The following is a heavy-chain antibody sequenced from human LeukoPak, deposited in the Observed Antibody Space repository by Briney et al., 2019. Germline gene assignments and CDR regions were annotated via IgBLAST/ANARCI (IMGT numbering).Heavy chain of an antibody. D-gene: IGHD3-22*01. CDR3: AKDSYYYYDSSGYATYYFDY. Sequence: GGSLRLSCAASGFTFDDYAMHWVRQAPGKGLEWVSLISGDGGSTYYADSVKGRFTISRDNSKNSLYLQMNSLRTGDTALYYCAKDSYYYYDSSGYATYYFDYWGQGTLVTVSS. V-gene: IGHV3-43*02. J-gene: IGHJ4*02. CDR2: ISGDGGST. CDR1: GFTFDDYA.